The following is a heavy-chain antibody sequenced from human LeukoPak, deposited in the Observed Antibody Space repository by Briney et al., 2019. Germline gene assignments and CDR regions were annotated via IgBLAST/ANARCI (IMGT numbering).Heavy chain of an antibody. CDR2: ISSSSYI. Sequence: GGSLRLSCEASGFTFSSYSMNWVRQAPGKGLEWVPSISSSSYIYYADSVKGRFTISRDNAKNSLYLQMSSLRAEDTAVYYCARDGYGDYSFDYWGQGTLVTVSS. CDR3: ARDGYGDYSFDY. CDR1: GFTFSSYS. V-gene: IGHV3-21*01. D-gene: IGHD4-17*01. J-gene: IGHJ4*02.